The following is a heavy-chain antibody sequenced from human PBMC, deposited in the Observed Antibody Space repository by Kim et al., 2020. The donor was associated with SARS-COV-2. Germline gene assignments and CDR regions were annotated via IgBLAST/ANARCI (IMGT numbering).Heavy chain of an antibody. D-gene: IGHD3-22*01. J-gene: IGHJ4*02. Sequence: GGSLRLSCAASGFTVSSNYMSWVRQAPGKGLEWVSVIYSGGSTYYADSVKGRFTISRDNSKNTLYLQMNSLRAEDTAVYYCEGHYYDSSGYYQDYWGQGTLVTVSS. CDR3: EGHYYDSSGYYQDY. CDR2: IYSGGST. CDR1: GFTVSSNY. V-gene: IGHV3-66*04.